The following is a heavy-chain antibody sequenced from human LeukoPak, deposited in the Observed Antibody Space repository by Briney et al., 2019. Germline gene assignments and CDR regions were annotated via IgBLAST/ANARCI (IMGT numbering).Heavy chain of an antibody. D-gene: IGHD6-13*01. Sequence: VASVKVSCKASGYTFTSYDINWVRQATGQGLEWMGWMNPNSGNTGYAQKFQGRVTMTRNTSISTAYMELSSLRSEDTAVYYCARGSNSDSSSWYLEGYWGQGTLVTVSS. CDR1: GYTFTSYD. J-gene: IGHJ4*02. CDR3: ARGSNSDSSSWYLEGY. V-gene: IGHV1-8*01. CDR2: MNPNSGNT.